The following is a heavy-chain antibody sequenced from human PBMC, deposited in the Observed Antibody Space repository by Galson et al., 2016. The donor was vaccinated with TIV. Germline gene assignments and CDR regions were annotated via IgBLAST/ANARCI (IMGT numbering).Heavy chain of an antibody. J-gene: IGHJ2*01. CDR3: ARDFTYSSGYYHTHWYFDL. Sequence: ETLSLTCTVSGGSISSYYWSWIRQPPGKGLEWIGYIYYSGSTNYNPSLKSRVTISVDTSKHQFSLKLRAVTAADTAVYYCARDFTYSSGYYHTHWYFDLWGLGTLVPVSS. V-gene: IGHV4-59*01. CDR2: IYYSGST. CDR1: GGSISSYY. D-gene: IGHD3-22*01.